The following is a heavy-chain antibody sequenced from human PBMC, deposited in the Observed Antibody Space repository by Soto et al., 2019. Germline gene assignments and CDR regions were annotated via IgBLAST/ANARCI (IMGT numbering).Heavy chain of an antibody. J-gene: IGHJ3*02. Sequence: GSLRLSCAASGFTFSSYAMHWVRQAPGKGLEWVAVISYDGSNKYYADSVKGRFTISRDNSKNTLYLQMNSLRAEDTAVYYCSRYYDSSGYDHDAFDIWGQGTMVTVSS. V-gene: IGHV3-30-3*01. D-gene: IGHD3-22*01. CDR1: GFTFSSYA. CDR3: SRYYDSSGYDHDAFDI. CDR2: ISYDGSNK.